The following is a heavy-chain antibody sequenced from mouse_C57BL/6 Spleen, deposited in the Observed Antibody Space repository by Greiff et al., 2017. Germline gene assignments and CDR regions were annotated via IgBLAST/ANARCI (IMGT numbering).Heavy chain of an antibody. CDR3: ARGGLHGYFDV. V-gene: IGHV1-53*01. Sequence: QVQLQQPGTELVKPGASVKMSCKASGYTFTSYWMNWVKQRPGQGLEWIGNINPSNGGTNYNEKFKGKATLTVDKSSSTAYMQLSSLTSEDSAVYYCARGGLHGYFDVWGTGTTVTVSS. CDR1: GYTFTSYW. D-gene: IGHD2-4*01. J-gene: IGHJ1*03. CDR2: INPSNGGT.